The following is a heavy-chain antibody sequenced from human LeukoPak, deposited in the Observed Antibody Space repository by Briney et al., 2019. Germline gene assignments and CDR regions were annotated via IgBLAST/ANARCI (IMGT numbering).Heavy chain of an antibody. CDR2: ISSSSSYI. Sequence: NPGGSLRLSCAASGFTFSSYSMNWVRQAPGKGLEWVSSISSSSSYIYYADSVKGRFTISRDNAKNSLYLQMNSLRAEDTAVYYCARDREGYYDSSGYFVTRDYWGQGTLVTVSS. J-gene: IGHJ4*02. CDR3: ARDREGYYDSSGYFVTRDY. CDR1: GFTFSSYS. V-gene: IGHV3-21*01. D-gene: IGHD3-22*01.